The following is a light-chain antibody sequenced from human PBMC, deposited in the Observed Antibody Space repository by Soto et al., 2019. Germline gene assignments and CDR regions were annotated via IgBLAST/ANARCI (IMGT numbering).Light chain of an antibody. Sequence: DIQMSHARSSPSSALVXXFIXPCVASQSIGRYLNWFQQKPGRAPKLLISASSNLQNGVPSRFSGSGSGTDFTLTISSLQPEDFATYYCQHTYSPPRMFGQGTKVDIK. CDR2: ASS. CDR3: QHTYSPPRM. J-gene: IGKJ1*01. V-gene: IGKV1-39*01. CDR1: QSIGRY.